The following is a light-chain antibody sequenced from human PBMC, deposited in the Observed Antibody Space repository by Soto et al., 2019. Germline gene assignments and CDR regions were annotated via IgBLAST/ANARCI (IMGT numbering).Light chain of an antibody. J-gene: IGKJ1*01. Sequence: EIVMTQSPATLSVSPGEGATLSCRASQSINNNLAWYQQKPGQAPRLLIYGASSRATGIPDRFSGSGSGTDFTLTISRLEPEDFAVYYCQQYGSSPRTFGQGTKV. CDR2: GAS. CDR1: QSINNN. V-gene: IGKV3-20*01. CDR3: QQYGSSPRT.